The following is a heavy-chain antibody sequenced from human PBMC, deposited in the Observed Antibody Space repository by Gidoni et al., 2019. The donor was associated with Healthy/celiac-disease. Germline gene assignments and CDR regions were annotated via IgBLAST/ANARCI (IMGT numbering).Heavy chain of an antibody. D-gene: IGHD2-15*01. Sequence: QVQLQESGPGLVKPPETLSLTCTVSGGSISSYYWSWIRQPPGKGLEWIGYIYYSGSTNYNPSLKSRVTISVDTSKNQFSLKLSSVAAADTALYYCARDFPRYCSGGSCYPTDAFDIWGQGTMVTVSS. V-gene: IGHV4-59*01. J-gene: IGHJ3*02. CDR2: IYYSGST. CDR3: ARDFPRYCSGGSCYPTDAFDI. CDR1: GGSISSYY.